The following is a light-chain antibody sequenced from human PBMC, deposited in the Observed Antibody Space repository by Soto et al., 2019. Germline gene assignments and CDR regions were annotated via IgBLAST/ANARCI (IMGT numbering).Light chain of an antibody. CDR3: MQATQFPYT. V-gene: IGKV2-24*01. CDR2: RIS. CDR1: QSLVHSDGNTY. Sequence: DIVMTQSPLSSPVTLGQPASISCRSRQSLVHSDGNTYLSWLHQRPGQPPRLLFYRISERFSGVPDTFSGSGAGTDFTLKISRVAVEDVGIYYCMQATQFPYTFGQGTKLEIK. J-gene: IGKJ2*01.